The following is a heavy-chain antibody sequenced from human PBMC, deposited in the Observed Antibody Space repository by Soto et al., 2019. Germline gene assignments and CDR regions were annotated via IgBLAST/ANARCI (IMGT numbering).Heavy chain of an antibody. V-gene: IGHV3-7*01. CDR3: ASWIGSYYYDSSGYSAPVDY. CDR2: IKQDGSEK. CDR1: GFTFSSYW. D-gene: IGHD3-22*01. Sequence: HPGGSLRLSCAASGFTFSSYWMSWVRQAPGKGLEWVANIKQDGSEKYYVDSVKGRFTISRDNAKNSLYLQMNSLRAEDTAVYYCASWIGSYYYDSSGYSAPVDYWGQGTLVTVSS. J-gene: IGHJ4*02.